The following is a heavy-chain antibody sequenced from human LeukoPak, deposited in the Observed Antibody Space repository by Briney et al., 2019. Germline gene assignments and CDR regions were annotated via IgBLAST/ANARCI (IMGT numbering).Heavy chain of an antibody. J-gene: IGHJ5*02. CDR1: GGTFSSYA. CDR2: IIPILGVA. D-gene: IGHD2-21*02. CDR3: ARAVVTAIPGWFDR. Sequence: ASVKVSCKASGGTFSSYAISWVRQAPGQGLEWMGRIIPILGVANYAQKFQGRVTITADKSTSTAYMELSSLRSEDTAVYYCARAVVTAIPGWFDRWGQGTLVTVSS. V-gene: IGHV1-69*04.